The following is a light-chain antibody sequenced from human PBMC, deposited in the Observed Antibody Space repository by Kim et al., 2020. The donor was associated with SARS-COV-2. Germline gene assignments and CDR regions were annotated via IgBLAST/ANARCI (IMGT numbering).Light chain of an antibody. CDR3: QQRSNWPPALT. Sequence: PGERDPLSCSASQSVRTYLAWYQQKPGQAPRLLIYDASTRATGVPARFSGSGSGTDFTLTISSLQSEDFAVYYCQQRSNWPPALTFGGGTKVDIK. J-gene: IGKJ4*01. CDR1: QSVRTY. CDR2: DAS. V-gene: IGKV3-11*01.